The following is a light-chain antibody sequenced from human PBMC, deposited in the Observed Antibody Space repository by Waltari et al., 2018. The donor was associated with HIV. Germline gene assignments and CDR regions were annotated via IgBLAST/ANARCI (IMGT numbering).Light chain of an antibody. CDR3: SSYTNNIVI. CDR2: DVN. J-gene: IGLJ2*01. Sequence: QSALTQPASVSGSPGQSITIPCTGSSSDINDYTFVSWYQQHPGKAPKLMIYDVNKRPSGISNRFSGSKSGNTASLTISGLQAEDEADYYCSSYTNNIVIFGGGTKLTVL. V-gene: IGLV2-14*03. CDR1: SSDINDYTF.